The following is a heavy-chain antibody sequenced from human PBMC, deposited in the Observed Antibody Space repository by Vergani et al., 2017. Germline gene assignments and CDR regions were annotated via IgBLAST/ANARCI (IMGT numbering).Heavy chain of an antibody. CDR3: ARVNTETNGHLYYDDYMDV. CDR2: IDHTGRP. D-gene: IGHD4-11*01. J-gene: IGHJ6*03. V-gene: IGHV4-34*01. CDR1: GGSFTSYH. Sequence: QVQLQQWGGGLLKPSETLSLTCVVNGGSFTSYHWTWIRQSPGEGLEWVGDIDHTGRPDYNPSLKSRLTMSVDKSRNQFSLTLNYLTATDTAIYFCARVNTETNGHLYYDDYMDVWGQGTAVTVS.